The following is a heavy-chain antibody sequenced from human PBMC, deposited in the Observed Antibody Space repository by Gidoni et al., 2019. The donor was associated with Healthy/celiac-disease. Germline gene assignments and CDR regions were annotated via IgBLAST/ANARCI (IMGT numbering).Heavy chain of an antibody. J-gene: IGHJ4*02. V-gene: IGHV1-8*01. CDR3: ARGRVFWGGG. CDR2: RNPNSGTT. D-gene: IGHD3-16*01. CDR1: GYTFTSYD. Sequence: QVQLVQSGAEVKKPGASVKVSCKASGYTFTSYDINWVRQATGQGLEWMGWRNPNSGTTGYAKNSQGRFTRTRNTSKTNAYMKLRSLRSGDTALYSWARGRVFWGGGWGQGTLVTVSS.